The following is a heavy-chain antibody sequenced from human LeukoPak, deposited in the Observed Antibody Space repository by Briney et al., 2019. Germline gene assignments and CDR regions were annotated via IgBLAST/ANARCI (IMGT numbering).Heavy chain of an antibody. CDR2: ISSSSSYI. Sequence: SGGSLRLSCAASGFTFSSYSMNWVRQAPGKGLEWVSSISSSSSYIYYADSVKGRFTISRDSAKNSLYLQMNSLRAEDTAVYYCARARAGVGYYFDYWGQGTLVTVSS. J-gene: IGHJ4*02. V-gene: IGHV3-21*01. CDR1: GFTFSSYS. D-gene: IGHD1-26*01. CDR3: ARARAGVGYYFDY.